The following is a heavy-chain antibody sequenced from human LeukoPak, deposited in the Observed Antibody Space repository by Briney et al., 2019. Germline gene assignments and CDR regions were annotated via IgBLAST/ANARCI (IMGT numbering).Heavy chain of an antibody. D-gene: IGHD5-12*01. V-gene: IGHV3-23*01. CDR3: AKETGYSGYDYGDY. CDR2: ISGSGGSR. Sequence: RGCLRLSCAASGLTFCSFAIGWVRHGPRKGLEWVSGISGSGGSRYYPDYVKGRFTIARDNSKNTLYLQMNSLRSDDTAVYYGAKETGYSGYDYGDYWGQGTLVTVSS. J-gene: IGHJ4*02. CDR1: GLTFCSFA.